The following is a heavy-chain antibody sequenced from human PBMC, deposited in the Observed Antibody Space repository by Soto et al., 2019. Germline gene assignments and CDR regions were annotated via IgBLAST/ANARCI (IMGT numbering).Heavy chain of an antibody. CDR3: VKERYSGSCYPWFDP. D-gene: IGHD1-26*01. CDR2: ISSNGGST. Sequence: PGGSLRLSCSVSAVTYSGYTMHWVRKATGRELEYVSAISSNGGSTYYADSVKGRFTISRDNSKNTLYLQMSSLRAEDTAVYYCVKERYSGSCYPWFDPWGQGTLVTVSS. J-gene: IGHJ5*02. V-gene: IGHV3-64D*06. CDR1: AVTYSGYT.